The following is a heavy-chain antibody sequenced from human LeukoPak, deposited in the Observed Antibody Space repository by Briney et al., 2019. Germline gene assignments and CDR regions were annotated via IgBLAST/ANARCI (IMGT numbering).Heavy chain of an antibody. CDR3: ARGKLWWGPYDY. CDR1: GFTFSDHY. J-gene: IGHJ4*02. D-gene: IGHD2-21*02. V-gene: IGHV3-72*01. CDR2: TRNKANGYTT. Sequence: GGSLRLSCAASGFTFSDHYMDWVRQAPGKGLEWVGRTRNKANGYTTEYAASVKGRFTISRDDSKNSLYLQMNSLKTEDTAVYYCARGKLWWGPYDYWGQGTLVTVSS.